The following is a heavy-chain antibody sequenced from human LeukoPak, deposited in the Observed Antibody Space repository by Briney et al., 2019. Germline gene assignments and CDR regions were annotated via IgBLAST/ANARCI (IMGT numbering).Heavy chain of an antibody. CDR2: ISSSDSTI. CDR3: ARYATVAAHRDFDY. D-gene: IGHD6-19*01. J-gene: IGHJ4*02. CDR1: GFTFSSYE. Sequence: PGGSLRLSCAASGFTFSSYEMNWVRQAPGKGLEWVSYISSSDSTIYYADSVKGRFTISRDNAKNSLYLQMNSLRAEDTAVYYCARYATVAAHRDFDYWGQGTLVTVSS. V-gene: IGHV3-48*03.